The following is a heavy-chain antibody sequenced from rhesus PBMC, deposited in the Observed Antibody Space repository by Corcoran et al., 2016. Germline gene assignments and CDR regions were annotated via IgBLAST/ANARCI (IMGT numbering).Heavy chain of an antibody. CDR3: ATTDTFDY. J-gene: IGHJ4*01. CDR2: GDPDDGEA. V-gene: IGHV1-111*02. Sequence: EVQLVQSWAEVKMPGASVKICWKASGYTFTDHYLHWARQAPGKGLEWMRRGDPDDGEAIHAQKFHDRFTITTDTSTDTAYMDLSSLRSEDTAVYYCATTDTFDYWGQRVLVTVSS. D-gene: IGHD1-1*01. CDR1: GYTFTDHY.